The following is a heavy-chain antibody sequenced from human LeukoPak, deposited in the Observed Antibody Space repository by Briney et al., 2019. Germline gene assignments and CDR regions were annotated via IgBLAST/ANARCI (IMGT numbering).Heavy chain of an antibody. V-gene: IGHV4-61*02. CDR2: IYTSGST. J-gene: IGHJ6*03. CDR3: ARDGVVGATKESYYYYMDV. Sequence: SETLSLTCTVSGGSISSGSYHWSWIRQPAGKGLEWIGRIYTSGSTNYNPSLKSRVTISVDTSKNQFSLKLSSVTAADTAVYYCARDGVVGATKESYYYYMDVWGKGTTVTVSS. CDR1: GGSISSGSYH. D-gene: IGHD1-26*01.